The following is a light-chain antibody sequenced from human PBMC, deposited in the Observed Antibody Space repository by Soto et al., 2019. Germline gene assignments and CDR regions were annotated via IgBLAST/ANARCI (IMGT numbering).Light chain of an antibody. Sequence: DIQMTQSPSSLSASVGDRVIITCQASQDITNYLNWYQQKPGKAPKLLIYDASNLQTGIPSRFSGSGAGTDFSFIISSLQPEDVGTYYCQQYDNLPQFTFGPGTKVDIK. CDR2: DAS. CDR3: QQYDNLPQFT. V-gene: IGKV1-33*01. J-gene: IGKJ3*01. CDR1: QDITNY.